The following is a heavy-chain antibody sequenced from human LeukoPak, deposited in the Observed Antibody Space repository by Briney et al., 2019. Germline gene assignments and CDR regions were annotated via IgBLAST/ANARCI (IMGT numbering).Heavy chain of an antibody. Sequence: PGGSLRLSCAASGFTFSRSWMTWVRQDPGKGLEWVAVISFDASNKYYADSVKGRFTISRDNSKNTLYLQMNSLRAEDAAVYYCATEGSFDYWGQGTLVTVSS. CDR2: ISFDASNK. CDR1: GFTFSRSW. CDR3: ATEGSFDY. J-gene: IGHJ4*02. V-gene: IGHV3-30*03.